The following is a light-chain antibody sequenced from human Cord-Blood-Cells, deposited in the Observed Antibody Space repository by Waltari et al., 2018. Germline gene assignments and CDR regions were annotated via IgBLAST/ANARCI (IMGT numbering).Light chain of an antibody. V-gene: IGLV1-40*01. J-gene: IGLJ3*02. CDR2: GNS. Sequence: QSVLTQPPSVSGAPGQRVTISCTGSSSNIGAGYDVHWYQQLPVTAPNLLIYGNSNRPSGVPDRFSGSKSGTSASLAITGLQAEDEADYYCQSYDSSLSGWVFGGGTKLTVL. CDR1: SSNIGAGYD. CDR3: QSYDSSLSGWV.